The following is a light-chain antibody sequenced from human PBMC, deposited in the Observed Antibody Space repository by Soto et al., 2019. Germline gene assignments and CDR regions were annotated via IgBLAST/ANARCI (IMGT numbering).Light chain of an antibody. J-gene: IGLJ2*01. CDR3: QTWASSIVV. CDR1: KLGHKY. CDR2: QDS. V-gene: IGLV3-1*01. Sequence: SYELTQPPSVSVSPGQTASITCSGDKLGHKYVSWYQQKPGQSPILVIYQDSKRPSGIPERVSGSNSGSTATLTISETQAMDEADYYCQTWASSIVVFGRGTKVTVL.